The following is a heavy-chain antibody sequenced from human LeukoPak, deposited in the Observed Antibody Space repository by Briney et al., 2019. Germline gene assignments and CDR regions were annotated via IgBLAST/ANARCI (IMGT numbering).Heavy chain of an antibody. J-gene: IGHJ4*02. CDR3: ASSIVVRPALDY. CDR1: GFTFRSYW. CDR2: INGDGSST. D-gene: IGHD6-6*01. V-gene: IGHV3-74*01. Sequence: GGSLRLSCAASGFTFRSYWMHWVRQAPGKGLVWVPRINGDGSSTSYADSVKGRFTISRDNAKNTLYLQMNSLRVEDTAVYYCASSIVVRPALDYWGQGTLVTVSS.